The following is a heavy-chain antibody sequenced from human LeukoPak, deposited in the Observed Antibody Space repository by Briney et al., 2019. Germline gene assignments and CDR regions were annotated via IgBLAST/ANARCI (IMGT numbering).Heavy chain of an antibody. V-gene: IGHV1-8*01. J-gene: IGHJ4*02. D-gene: IGHD1-26*01. Sequence: GASVKVSCKASGYTFTSYDINWVRQATGQGLEWMGWMNPNSGNTGYAQKFQGRVTMTRNTSISTAYMELSSLRSEDTAVYYCARAPDHSGSYLDYWGQGTLVTVSS. CDR2: MNPNSGNT. CDR1: GYTFTSYD. CDR3: ARAPDHSGSYLDY.